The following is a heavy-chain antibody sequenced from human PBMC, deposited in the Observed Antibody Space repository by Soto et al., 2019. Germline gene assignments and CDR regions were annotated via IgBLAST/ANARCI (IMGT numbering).Heavy chain of an antibody. Sequence: EAQLVESGGGLIQPGGSLRLSCAASGFTVSSNYMNWVRQTPEKGLEWVSVLYNTGTTYYADSVNGRFTISRDDSSNTLYLQMNSLRAKDTAVYYCARDPLRNGYLSWNFDLWGRGTLVTVSP. V-gene: IGHV3-53*01. CDR1: GFTVSSNY. CDR3: ARDPLRNGYLSWNFDL. J-gene: IGHJ2*01. CDR2: LYNTGTT. D-gene: IGHD5-18*01.